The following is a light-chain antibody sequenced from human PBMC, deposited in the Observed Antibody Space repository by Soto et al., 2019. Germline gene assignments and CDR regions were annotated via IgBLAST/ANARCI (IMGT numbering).Light chain of an antibody. Sequence: QSALTQPASVSGSPGQSITISCTGTSSDVGDYNYVSWYQQHPGKAPKLMIFEVSNRPSGVSNRFSGSKSGNTASLTISGLQAEDEADYYCTSHTTSSSTYVFGTGTKLTVL. V-gene: IGLV2-14*01. J-gene: IGLJ1*01. CDR1: SSDVGDYNY. CDR3: TSHTTSSSTYV. CDR2: EVS.